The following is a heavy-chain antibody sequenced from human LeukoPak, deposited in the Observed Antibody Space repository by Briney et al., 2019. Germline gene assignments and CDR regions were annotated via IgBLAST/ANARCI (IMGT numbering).Heavy chain of an antibody. CDR3: ARGLNT. J-gene: IGHJ4*02. V-gene: IGHV3-48*03. CDR2: ITYSGSNT. CDR1: GFTFSSCD. Sequence: PGGSLRLSCAASGFTFSSCDMNWVRQAPGKGLEWVSYITYSGSNTYYADSVKGRFIISRDNAKNSLYLQMNGLRGEDTAVYYCARGLNTGGQGTLVTVSS. D-gene: IGHD4-17*01.